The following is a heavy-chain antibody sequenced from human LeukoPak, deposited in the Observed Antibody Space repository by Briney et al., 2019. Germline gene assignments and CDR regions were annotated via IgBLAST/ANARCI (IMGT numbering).Heavy chain of an antibody. CDR1: GYTFTSYY. J-gene: IGHJ6*03. Sequence: GASVKVSCKASGYTFTSYYMHWVRQAPGEGLEWMGIINPSGGSTNYAQKFQGRVTMTRDMSTSTVYMELSSLRSEDTAVYYCARVAAEVVGVPGAIGFGWLRRDYYYMDVWGKGTTVTVSS. CDR3: ARVAAEVVGVPGAIGFGWLRRDYYYMDV. D-gene: IGHD2-2*02. CDR2: INPSGGST. V-gene: IGHV1-46*01.